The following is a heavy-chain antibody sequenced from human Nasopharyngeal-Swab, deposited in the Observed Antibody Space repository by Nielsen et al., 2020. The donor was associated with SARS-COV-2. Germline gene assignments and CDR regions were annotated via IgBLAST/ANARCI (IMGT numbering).Heavy chain of an antibody. Sequence: ASVKVSCKASGYTFTSYGISWVRQAPGQGLEWMGWISAYNGNTNYAQKLQGRVTMTTDTSTSTAYMELRRLRSDDTAVYYCARGGLPLWFGELGPWGQGTLVTVSS. CDR1: GYTFTSYG. CDR2: ISAYNGNT. D-gene: IGHD3-10*01. V-gene: IGHV1-18*01. J-gene: IGHJ4*02. CDR3: ARGGLPLWFGELGP.